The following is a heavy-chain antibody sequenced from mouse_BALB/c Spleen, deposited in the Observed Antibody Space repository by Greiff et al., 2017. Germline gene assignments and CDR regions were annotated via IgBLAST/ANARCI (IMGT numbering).Heavy chain of an antibody. Sequence: VQGVESGPGLVAPSQSLSITCTVSGFSLTSYGVHWVRQPPGKGLEWLGVIWAGGSTNYNSALMSRLSISKDNSKSQVFLKMNSLQTDDTAMYYCARDDGSYWYFDVWGAGTTVTVSS. J-gene: IGHJ1*01. CDR2: IWAGGST. V-gene: IGHV2-9*02. D-gene: IGHD2-3*01. CDR3: ARDDGSYWYFDV. CDR1: GFSLTSYG.